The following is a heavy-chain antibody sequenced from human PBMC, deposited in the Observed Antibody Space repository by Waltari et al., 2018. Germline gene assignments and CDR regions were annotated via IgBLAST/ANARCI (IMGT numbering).Heavy chain of an antibody. V-gene: IGHV3-9*01. CDR3: VRSQGAVGGRGYYFDY. D-gene: IGHD6-19*01. J-gene: IGHJ4*02. CDR1: GFKFEDYA. CDR2: ISRNTAAI. Sequence: EVQLVESGVVLVEPGRSLRLSCAASGFKFEDYAMHWVRQAPGKGLVWVASISRNTAAIGYEPSGKGRFAISRDDAKNSLYLQMNSLRPDDTAVYHCVRSQGAVGGRGYYFDYWGQGSPVTVSS.